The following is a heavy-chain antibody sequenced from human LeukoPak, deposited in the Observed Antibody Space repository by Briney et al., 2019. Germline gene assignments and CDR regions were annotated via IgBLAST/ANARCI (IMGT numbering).Heavy chain of an antibody. Sequence: SETLSLTCTVSVGSISSYYWSWVRQPPGKGLEWIGYIYYSGSTNYNPSLKSRVTISVDTSKNQFSLKLSSVTAADTAVYYCARDAGYSYANWFDPWGQGTLVTVSS. D-gene: IGHD5-18*01. CDR3: ARDAGYSYANWFDP. J-gene: IGHJ5*02. CDR2: IYYSGST. V-gene: IGHV4-59*01. CDR1: VGSISSYY.